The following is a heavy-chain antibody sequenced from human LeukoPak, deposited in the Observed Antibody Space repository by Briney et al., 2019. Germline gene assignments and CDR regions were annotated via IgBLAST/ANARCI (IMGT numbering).Heavy chain of an antibody. CDR1: GFIFSNYA. Sequence: PGGSLRLSCAASGFIFSNYALYWVRQAPGKGLEWVAVMSTDGSNKYYADSVKGRFTISRDNSKNTLYLQMNSLRAEDTAVYYCARDRYLVLWGQGTLVTVSS. V-gene: IGHV3-30*04. CDR3: ARDRYLVL. D-gene: IGHD1-14*01. J-gene: IGHJ4*02. CDR2: MSTDGSNK.